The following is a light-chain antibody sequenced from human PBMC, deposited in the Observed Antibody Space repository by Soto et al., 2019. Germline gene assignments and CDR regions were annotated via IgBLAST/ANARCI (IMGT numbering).Light chain of an antibody. CDR2: VAS. CDR3: QQYGSSRT. Sequence: EMVLTQSPGTLSLSPGERATLSCRASQSVSSSYLAWYQQKPGQAPRLHIFVASNRATGIPDRFSGSGSGTDFTITISRMEPADLAVYYCQQYGSSRTFGQGPKVEIK. J-gene: IGKJ1*01. CDR1: QSVSSSY. V-gene: IGKV3-20*01.